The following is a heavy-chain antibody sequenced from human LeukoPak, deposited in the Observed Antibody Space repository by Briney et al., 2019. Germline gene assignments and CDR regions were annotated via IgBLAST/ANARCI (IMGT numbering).Heavy chain of an antibody. CDR3: AKEDPSIPDAFDI. J-gene: IGHJ3*02. V-gene: IGHV3-30*18. CDR2: ISYDGSNK. CDR1: GFTFSSYG. D-gene: IGHD6-6*01. Sequence: GGSLRLSCAASGFTFSSYGMHWVRQAPGKGLEWVAVISYDGSNKYYADSVKGRFTISRDNSKNTLYLQMNSLRAEDTAVYYCAKEDPSIPDAFDIWGQGTMVTVSS.